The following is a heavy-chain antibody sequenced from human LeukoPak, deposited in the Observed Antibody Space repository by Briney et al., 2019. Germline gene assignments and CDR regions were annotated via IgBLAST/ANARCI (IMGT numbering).Heavy chain of an antibody. CDR3: ARGVPAAMAYNWFDP. CDR1: GGTFISHT. V-gene: IGHV1-69*02. Sequence: SVKVSCKASGGTFISHTISWVRQAPGQGGEWMGRIIPILGIANYAQKFQGRVTITADKSTSTAYFELSSLRSEDTAVYYCARGVPAAMAYNWFDPWGQGTLVTVSS. CDR2: IIPILGIA. D-gene: IGHD2-2*01. J-gene: IGHJ5*02.